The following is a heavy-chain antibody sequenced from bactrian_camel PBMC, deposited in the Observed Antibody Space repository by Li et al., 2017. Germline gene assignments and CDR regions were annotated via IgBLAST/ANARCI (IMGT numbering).Heavy chain of an antibody. CDR2: IRTGGGTT. V-gene: IGHV3S54*01. J-gene: IGHJ7*01. Sequence: LVESGGGSALAGGSLRLSCTASGYRLSSTNCIGWFRQAPGKQREGVASIRTGGGTTAYADSVKGRFTISRDYAKNTVYLQMNNLTSDDTAMYYCATEERSLIGEPCKNAQMQRPMDYWGKGTQVTVS. D-gene: IGHD1*01. CDR1: GYRLSSTNC.